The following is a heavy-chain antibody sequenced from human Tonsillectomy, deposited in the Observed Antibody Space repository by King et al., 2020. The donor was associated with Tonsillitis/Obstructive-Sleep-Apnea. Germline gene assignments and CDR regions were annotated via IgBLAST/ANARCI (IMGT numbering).Heavy chain of an antibody. J-gene: IGHJ6*03. CDR1: GGSISSYY. CDR2: IYYSGST. CDR3: AMTTVLPGYYYYYMDV. D-gene: IGHD4-11*01. Sequence: VQLQESGPGLVKPSETLSLTCTVSGGSISSYYWNWIRQPPGKGLEWIGYIYYSGSTNYNPSLKSRVTITVDTSKDQFSLKLRSVTDADPAVYYCAMTTVLPGYYYYYMDVWGKGTTVTVSS. V-gene: IGHV4-59*08.